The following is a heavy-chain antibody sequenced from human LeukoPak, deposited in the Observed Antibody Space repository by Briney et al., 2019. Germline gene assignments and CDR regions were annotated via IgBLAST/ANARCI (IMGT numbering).Heavy chain of an antibody. CDR2: ISWNSGSI. Sequence: PGGSLRLSCAASGFTFDDYAMHWVRQAPGKGLERVSGISWNSGSIGYADSVKGRFTISRDNAKNSLYLQMNSLRAEDMALYYCAKDSRYSSSWIDYWGQGTLVTVSS. V-gene: IGHV3-9*03. CDR3: AKDSRYSSSWIDY. D-gene: IGHD6-13*01. CDR1: GFTFDDYA. J-gene: IGHJ4*02.